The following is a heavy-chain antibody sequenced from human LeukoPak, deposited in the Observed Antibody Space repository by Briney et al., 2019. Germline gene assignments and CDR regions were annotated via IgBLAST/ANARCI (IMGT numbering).Heavy chain of an antibody. Sequence: GTSLRLSCAASGFPFSDYGMYWVRQAPGKGLEWLAVISHDGSNKHYADSVKGRITISRDNSMNTLYLQMNSLTAEDTAVYYCAKADIVVVVAATPYGYWGQGTLVTVSS. CDR3: AKADIVVVVAATPYGY. CDR2: ISHDGSNK. V-gene: IGHV3-30*18. J-gene: IGHJ4*02. D-gene: IGHD2-15*01. CDR1: GFPFSDYG.